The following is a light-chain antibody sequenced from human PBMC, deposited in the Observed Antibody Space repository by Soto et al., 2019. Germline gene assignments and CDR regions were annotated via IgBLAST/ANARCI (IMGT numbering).Light chain of an antibody. J-gene: IGKJ3*01. Sequence: DIQMTQSPSSLSASVGDRVTITCRAGHDIGNSLAWYQQKPGQVPKLEIFPASTLQSGVPSRFSGSGSGTDFTLTINSLQPEDVATYYCQKYNGAPPLFTFGPGTKVDIK. CDR1: HDIGNS. V-gene: IGKV1-27*01. CDR3: QKYNGAPPLFT. CDR2: PAS.